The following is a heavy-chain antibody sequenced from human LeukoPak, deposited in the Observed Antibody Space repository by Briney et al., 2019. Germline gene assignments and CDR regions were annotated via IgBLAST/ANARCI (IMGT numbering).Heavy chain of an antibody. CDR1: GGSFSGYY. CDR3: AREIVVVITYEYDWFDP. J-gene: IGHJ5*02. D-gene: IGHD3-22*01. V-gene: IGHV4-4*07. Sequence: SETLSLTCAVYGGSFSGYYWSWIRQPAGKGLEWIGRIHASGSTNYNPSLKSRVTMSVDTSKNQFSLKLSSVTAADTAVYYCAREIVVVITYEYDWFDPWGQGTLVTVSS. CDR2: IHASGST.